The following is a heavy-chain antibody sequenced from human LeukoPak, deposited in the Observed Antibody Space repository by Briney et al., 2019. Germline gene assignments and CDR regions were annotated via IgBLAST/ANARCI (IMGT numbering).Heavy chain of an antibody. D-gene: IGHD3-9*01. CDR2: INHSGST. J-gene: IGHJ4*02. CDR1: GGSFSGYY. CDR3: ARVSGPAVLRYFDWLPTYSHFDY. V-gene: IGHV4-34*01. Sequence: SETLSLTCAVYGGSFSGYYWSWIRQPPGKGLEWIGEINHSGSTNYNPSLKGRVTISVDTSKNQFSLKLSSVTAADTAVYYCARVSGPAVLRYFDWLPTYSHFDYWGQGTLVTVSS.